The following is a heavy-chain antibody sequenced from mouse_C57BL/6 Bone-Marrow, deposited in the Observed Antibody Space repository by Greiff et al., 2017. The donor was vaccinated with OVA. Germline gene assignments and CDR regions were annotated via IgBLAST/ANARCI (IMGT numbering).Heavy chain of an antibody. CDR3: AGYDGYSAWFAY. Sequence: QVQLQQPGAELVKPGASVKLSCKASGYTFTSYWMHWVKPRPGQGLEWIGMIHPNSGSTNYNEKFKSKATLTVDKSSSTAYMQLSSLTSEDSAVYYCAGYDGYSAWFAYWGQGTLVTVSA. J-gene: IGHJ3*01. CDR1: GYTFTSYW. V-gene: IGHV1-64*01. CDR2: IHPNSGST. D-gene: IGHD2-3*01.